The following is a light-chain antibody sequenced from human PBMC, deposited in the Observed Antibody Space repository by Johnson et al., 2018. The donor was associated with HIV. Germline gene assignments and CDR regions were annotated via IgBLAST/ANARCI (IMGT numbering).Light chain of an antibody. CDR2: DNH. Sequence: SALTQPPSVSAAPGQKVTISCSGSSSNIGKNYVSWYQQLPGTAPKLLIFDNHKRPSGIPDRFSGSKSGTSATLGITGLQTGDEADYYCGTWDSSLSAYVFGTGTKVTVL. J-gene: IGLJ1*01. CDR3: GTWDSSLSAYV. CDR1: SSNIGKNY. V-gene: IGLV1-51*01.